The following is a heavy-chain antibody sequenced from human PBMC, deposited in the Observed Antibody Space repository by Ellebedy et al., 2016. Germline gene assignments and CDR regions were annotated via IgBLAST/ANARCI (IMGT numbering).Heavy chain of an antibody. CDR3: ARWGDYGDFSLPGY. J-gene: IGHJ4*02. CDR2: IYYSGST. D-gene: IGHD4-17*01. V-gene: IGHV4-39*07. CDR1: GGSISSSSYY. Sequence: GSLRLXXTVSGGSISSSSYYWGWIRQPPGKGLEWIGSIYYSGSTYYNPSLKSRVTISVDTSKNQFSLKLSSVTAADTAVYYCARWGDYGDFSLPGYWGQGTLVTVSS.